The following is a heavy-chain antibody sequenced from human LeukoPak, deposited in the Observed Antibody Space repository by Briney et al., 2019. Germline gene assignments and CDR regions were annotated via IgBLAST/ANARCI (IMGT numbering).Heavy chain of an antibody. D-gene: IGHD3-22*01. CDR2: IYYSGST. CDR3: ARLCDDSSGLWSRHDPLYYFDY. Sequence: SETLSLTCTVSGGSISSSSYYWGWIRQPPGKGLEWIGSIYYSGSTYYNPSLKSRVTISVDTSKNQFPLKLSSVTAADTAVYYCARLCDDSSGLWSRHDPLYYFDYWGQGTLVTVSS. V-gene: IGHV4-39*01. CDR1: GGSISSSSYY. J-gene: IGHJ4*02.